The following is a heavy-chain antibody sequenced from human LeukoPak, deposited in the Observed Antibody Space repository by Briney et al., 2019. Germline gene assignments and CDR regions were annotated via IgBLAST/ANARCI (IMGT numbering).Heavy chain of an antibody. V-gene: IGHV3-20*04. J-gene: IGHJ4*02. CDR3: ARAPITSPFYFDY. CDR2: INWSGGST. Sequence: PGGSLRLSCTASGFAFDEHGMSWVRQVPGKGLEGVSGINWSGGSTGYADPLRGRFTISRDNAKNSLYLQMDSLRAEDTALYYCARAPITSPFYFDYWGQGTLVTVS. D-gene: IGHD2-2*01. CDR1: GFAFDEHG.